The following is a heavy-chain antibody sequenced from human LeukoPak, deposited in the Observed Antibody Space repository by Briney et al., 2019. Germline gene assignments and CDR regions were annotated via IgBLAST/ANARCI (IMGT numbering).Heavy chain of an antibody. CDR2: IYTSGST. J-gene: IGHJ3*02. CDR1: GGSISSGSYY. D-gene: IGHD6-6*01. Sequence: PSQTLSLTCTVSGGSISSGSYYWSWIRQPAGKGLEWIGRIYTSGSTNYNPSLKSRVTISVDTSKNQFSLKLSSVTAADTAVYYCASSAARRAFDIWGQGTMVTVSS. V-gene: IGHV4-61*02. CDR3: ASSAARRAFDI.